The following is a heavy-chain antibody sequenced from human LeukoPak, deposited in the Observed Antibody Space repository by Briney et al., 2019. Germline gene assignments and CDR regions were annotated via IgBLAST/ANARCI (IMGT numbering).Heavy chain of an antibody. CDR1: GGSFSGYY. CDR2: INHSGST. CDR3: ASGMATITRPFDY. Sequence: SETLSLTCAVYGGSFSGYYWSWIRQPPGKGLEWIGEINHSGSTNYKPSLKSRVTISVDTSKNQFSLKLSSVTAADTAVYYCASGMATITRPFDYWGQGTLVTVSS. J-gene: IGHJ4*02. V-gene: IGHV4-34*01. D-gene: IGHD5-24*01.